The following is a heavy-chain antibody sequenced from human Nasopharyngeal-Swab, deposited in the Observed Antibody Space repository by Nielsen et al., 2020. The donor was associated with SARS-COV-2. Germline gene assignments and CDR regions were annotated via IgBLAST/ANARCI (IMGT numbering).Heavy chain of an antibody. V-gene: IGHV3-74*01. J-gene: IGHJ4*01. D-gene: IGHD3-16*02. CDR2: MNSDGSTI. Sequence: GESLKISCAASAPPPPPPPPPSTRQDPGKGLVWVARMNSDGSTINYGDSVMGRFIISRDNAKNMLYLQMYSLRAEDTAVYYCATAGNYRFDNWGHGTLVTVSS. CDR3: ATAGNYRFDN. CDR1: APPPPPPP.